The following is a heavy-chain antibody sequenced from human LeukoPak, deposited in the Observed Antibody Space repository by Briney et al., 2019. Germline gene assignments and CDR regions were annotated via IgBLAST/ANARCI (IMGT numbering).Heavy chain of an antibody. CDR1: GFTFSSYW. V-gene: IGHV3-7*03. CDR3: ARDLYYGILTSYYRSDALDI. D-gene: IGHD3-9*01. CDR2: IKEDGSEK. Sequence: GGSLRLSCAASGFTFSSYWMSWVRQAPGKGLEWVANIKEDGSEKYYVDSVKGRFTISRDNAKNSLYLQMSSLRAEDTAVYYCARDLYYGILTSYYRSDALDIWGQGTMVTVSS. J-gene: IGHJ3*02.